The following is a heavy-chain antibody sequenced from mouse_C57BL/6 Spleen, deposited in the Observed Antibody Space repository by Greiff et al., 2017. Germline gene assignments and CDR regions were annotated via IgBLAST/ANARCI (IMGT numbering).Heavy chain of an antibody. CDR3: ARDYGSFYYAMDY. D-gene: IGHD1-1*01. V-gene: IGHV1-64*01. CDR1: GYTFTSYW. Sequence: QVQLQQPGAELVKPGASVKLSCKASGYTFTSYWMHWVKQRPGQGLEWIGMIHPNSGSTNYNEKFKSKATLTVDKSSSTAYMQLSSLTSEDSAVYYCARDYGSFYYAMDYWGQGTSVTVSS. CDR2: IHPNSGST. J-gene: IGHJ4*01.